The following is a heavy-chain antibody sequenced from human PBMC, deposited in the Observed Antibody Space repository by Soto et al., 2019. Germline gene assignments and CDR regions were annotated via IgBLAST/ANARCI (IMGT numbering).Heavy chain of an antibody. CDR2: ISSSSSYI. CDR1: GFTFSSYS. CDR3: ARVPPTRTYYFDY. Sequence: RRLSCAASGFTFSSYSMNGVRQAPGKGLEWVSSISSSSSYIYYADSVKGRFTISRDNAKNSLYLQMNSLRAEDTAVYYCARVPPTRTYYFDYWGQRTLVTVSS. V-gene: IGHV3-21*01. J-gene: IGHJ4*02. D-gene: IGHD4-17*01.